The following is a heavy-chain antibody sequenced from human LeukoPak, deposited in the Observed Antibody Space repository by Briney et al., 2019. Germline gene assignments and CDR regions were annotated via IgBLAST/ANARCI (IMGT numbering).Heavy chain of an antibody. CDR2: ISYDGSNK. J-gene: IGHJ4*02. V-gene: IGHV3-30*18. CDR1: GFTFSSYG. D-gene: IGHD3-10*01. CDR3: AKLIWFGELKDY. Sequence: PGGSLRLSCAASGFTFSSYGMHWVRQAPGKGLEWVAVISYDGSNKYYADSVKGRFTISRENFKNTLYLQMNSLRAEDTAVYYCAKLIWFGELKDYWGQGTLVTVSS.